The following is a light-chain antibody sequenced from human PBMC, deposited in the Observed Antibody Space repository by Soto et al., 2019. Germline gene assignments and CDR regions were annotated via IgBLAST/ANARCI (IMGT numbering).Light chain of an antibody. CDR2: GNS. Sequence: QLVLTQPPSVSGAPGQRVTISCTGSSSNIGAGYDVHWYQQLPGTAPNLLIYGNSNRPSGVPDRFSGSKSGTSASLAITGLQAEDEADYYCQSYDSSLSVYVFGTGTKLTVL. CDR3: QSYDSSLSVYV. CDR1: SSNIGAGYD. V-gene: IGLV1-40*01. J-gene: IGLJ1*01.